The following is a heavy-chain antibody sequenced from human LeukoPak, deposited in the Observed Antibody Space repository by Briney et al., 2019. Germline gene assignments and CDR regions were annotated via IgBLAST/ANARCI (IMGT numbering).Heavy chain of an antibody. Sequence: ASVKVSCKASGYTFTSYAMNWVRQAPGQGLEWMGWINTNTGNPTYAQGFTGRFVFSLDTSVSTAYLQISSLKAEDTAVYYCARGPLRGSSWYRGGEDYWGQGTLVTVSS. D-gene: IGHD6-13*01. V-gene: IGHV7-4-1*02. CDR3: ARGPLRGSSWYRGGEDY. CDR1: GYTFTSYA. CDR2: INTNTGNP. J-gene: IGHJ4*02.